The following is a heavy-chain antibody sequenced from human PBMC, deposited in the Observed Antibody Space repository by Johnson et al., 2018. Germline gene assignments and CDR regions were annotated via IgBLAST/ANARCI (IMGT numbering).Heavy chain of an antibody. CDR3: ASRGYYDFWSGYYTHAFDS. D-gene: IGHD3-3*01. CDR1: GFTFSTSG. V-gene: IGHV3-74*02. J-gene: IGHJ3*02. CDR2: INSDGSST. Sequence: VQLVESGGGVVQXGRSLRLXCAASGFTFSTSGMHWVRQAPGKGLVWISRINSDGSSTSYAASVKGRFTISRDNAKNTLDLQMNSLRAEDTAVYYCASRGYYDFWSGYYTHAFDSWGQGTMVSVSS.